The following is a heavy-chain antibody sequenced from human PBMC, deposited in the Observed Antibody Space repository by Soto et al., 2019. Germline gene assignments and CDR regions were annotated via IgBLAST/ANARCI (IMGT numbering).Heavy chain of an antibody. CDR1: GFSVTTNY. J-gene: IGHJ6*02. Sequence: EVQLVETGGGLIQPGGSLRLSCLASGFSVTTNYIIWVRQPPGKGREWVSTTFTGGTTHYADSVKGRFSISKDNSKNTLYLQMNNLRVEDTTVYYCAKKPPRPIQGWGCGMDVWGQGTTVSVSS. D-gene: IGHD1-26*01. V-gene: IGHV3-53*02. CDR3: AKKPPRPIQGWGCGMDV. CDR2: TFTGGTT.